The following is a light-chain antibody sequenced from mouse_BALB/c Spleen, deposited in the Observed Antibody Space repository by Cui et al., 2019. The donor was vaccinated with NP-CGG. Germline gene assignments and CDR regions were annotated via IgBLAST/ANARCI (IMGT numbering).Light chain of an antibody. V-gene: IGLV1*01. Sequence: QAVVTQESALTTCRSSTGTVTTSNYANWVQEKPDHLFTGLIGGTNNRAPGVPARFSGSLIGDKAALTITGAQTEDEAIYFCALWYSNHWVFGGGTKLTVL. CDR1: TGTVTTSNY. J-gene: IGLJ1*01. CDR2: GTN. CDR3: ALWYSNHWV.